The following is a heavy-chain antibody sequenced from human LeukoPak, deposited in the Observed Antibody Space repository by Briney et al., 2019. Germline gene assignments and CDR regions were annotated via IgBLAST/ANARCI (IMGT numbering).Heavy chain of an antibody. D-gene: IGHD2-21*02. V-gene: IGHV4-31*11. CDR3: ARARRCGGDCSDLDY. CDR1: GGSFSGYY. CDR2: MYYSGST. Sequence: SETLSLTCAVYGGSFSGYYWSWIRQHPGKGLECIGYMYYSGSTYYNPSLKSRVTISVDTSKNQFSLKLSSVTAADTAVYYCARARRCGGDCSDLDYWGQGTLVTVSS. J-gene: IGHJ4*02.